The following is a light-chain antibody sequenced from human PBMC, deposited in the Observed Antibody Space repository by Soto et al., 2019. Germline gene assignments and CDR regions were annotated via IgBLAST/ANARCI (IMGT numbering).Light chain of an antibody. CDR1: QSISTY. J-gene: IGKJ1*01. CDR3: QQSYISPRT. Sequence: DIQMTQSPSSLSASVGDRFIITCRASQSISTYLNWYQQKSGNAPKLLIYDVSTLQTGVPSRFSGSGSGTDFTLTISSLQPEDFATYYCQQSYISPRTFGQGTKVDIK. CDR2: DVS. V-gene: IGKV1-39*01.